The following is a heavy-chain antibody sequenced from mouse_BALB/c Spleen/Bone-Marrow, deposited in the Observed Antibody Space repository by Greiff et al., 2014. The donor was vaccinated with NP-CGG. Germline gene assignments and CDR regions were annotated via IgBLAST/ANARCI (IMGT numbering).Heavy chain of an antibody. CDR1: GFTFSSYT. J-gene: IGHJ2*01. Sequence: EVKLVESGGGLVKPGGSLKLSCAASGFTFSSYTMSWVRQTPEKRLEWVATISSGGSYTYYPDSVKGRLTISRDNAKNTLYLQMSSLKSEDTAMYYCTREDTNWDFDYWGQGTTLTVSS. CDR2: ISSGGSYT. CDR3: TREDTNWDFDY. V-gene: IGHV5-6-4*01. D-gene: IGHD4-1*01.